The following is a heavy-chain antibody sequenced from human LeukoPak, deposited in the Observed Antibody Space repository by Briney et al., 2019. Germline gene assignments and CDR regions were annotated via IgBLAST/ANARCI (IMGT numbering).Heavy chain of an antibody. V-gene: IGHV1-2*02. CDR2: INPNSGGT. J-gene: IGHJ6*03. CDR1: GYTFTGYY. Sequence: ASVKVSCKASGYTFTGYYMHWVRQAPGQGLEWMGWINPNSGGTNYAQKFQGRVTITRDTSISTAYMELSRLRSDDTAVYYCARVPQGRYYYYCMDVWGKGTTVTVSS. CDR3: ARVPQGRYYYYCMDV.